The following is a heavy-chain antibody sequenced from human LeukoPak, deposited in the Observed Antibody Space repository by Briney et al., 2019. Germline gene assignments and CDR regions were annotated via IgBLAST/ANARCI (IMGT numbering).Heavy chain of an antibody. V-gene: IGHV3-21*01. CDR3: ARDLLGDSGYPSMSAEYFQH. J-gene: IGHJ1*01. CDR2: VSSSSSYI. D-gene: IGHD3-22*01. Sequence: GGSLRLSCAASGFTFSSYSMNWVRQAPGKGLEWVSSVSSSSSYIYYADSVKGRFTISRDNAKNSLYLQMNSLRAEDTAVYYCARDLLGDSGYPSMSAEYFQHWGQGTLVTVSS. CDR1: GFTFSSYS.